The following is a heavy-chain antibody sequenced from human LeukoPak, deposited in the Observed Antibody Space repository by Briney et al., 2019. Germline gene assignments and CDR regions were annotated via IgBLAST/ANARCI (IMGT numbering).Heavy chain of an antibody. CDR3: AREGGRAVPGRFDQ. J-gene: IGHJ4*02. CDR2: IQNDESDK. V-gene: IGHV3-30*02. CDR1: GINFRSSG. D-gene: IGHD6-13*01. Sequence: GGSLRLSCAASGINFRSSGMHWVRQAPGKGLEWVTFIQNDESDKYYAASVKGRFTISRDNSKNTVYLHMASLRADDTALYYCAREGGRAVPGRFDQWGQGTLVTVSS.